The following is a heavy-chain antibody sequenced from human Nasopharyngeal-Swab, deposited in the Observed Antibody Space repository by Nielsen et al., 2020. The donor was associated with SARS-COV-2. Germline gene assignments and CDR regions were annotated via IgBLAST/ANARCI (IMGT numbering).Heavy chain of an antibody. V-gene: IGHV3-7*01. CDR3: ARGYGSGSSYGMDV. D-gene: IGHD3-10*01. Sequence: GESLKISCAASGFTFSSYWMTWVRQAPGKGLEWVANIKQDGSEKYYVDSVKGRFTISRDNARNSLYLQMSSLRAEDTTVYYCARGYGSGSSYGMDVWGQGTTVTVSS. CDR2: IKQDGSEK. J-gene: IGHJ6*02. CDR1: GFTFSSYW.